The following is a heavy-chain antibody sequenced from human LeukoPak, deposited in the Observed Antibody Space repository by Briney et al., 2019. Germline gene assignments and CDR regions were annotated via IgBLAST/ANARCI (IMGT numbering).Heavy chain of an antibody. D-gene: IGHD2-15*01. J-gene: IGHJ4*02. CDR3: ARGWSYRRFDY. CDR1: GYTFTSYD. CDR2: MNPNSGNT. V-gene: IGHV1-8*03. Sequence: ASVKVSCKASGYTFTSYDINWVRQATGQGLEWMGWMNPNSGNTGYAQKFQGRVTITRNTSISTACMELSSLRSEDTAVYYCARGWSYRRFDYWGQGTLVTVSS.